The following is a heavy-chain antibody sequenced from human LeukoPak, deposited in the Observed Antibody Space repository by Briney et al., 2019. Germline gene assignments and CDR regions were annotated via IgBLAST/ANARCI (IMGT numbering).Heavy chain of an antibody. CDR3: AGGGYSQYAFDI. J-gene: IGHJ3*02. V-gene: IGHV4-4*07. CDR1: GGSISSYY. Sequence: SETLSLTCTVSGGSISSYYWSWLRQPAGRGRAWIGRIYTSGSTNYNPSLKSRVTMSVDTSKNQFSLKLSSVTAADTAVYYCAGGGYSQYAFDIWGQGTMVTVSS. CDR2: IYTSGST. D-gene: IGHD5-12*01.